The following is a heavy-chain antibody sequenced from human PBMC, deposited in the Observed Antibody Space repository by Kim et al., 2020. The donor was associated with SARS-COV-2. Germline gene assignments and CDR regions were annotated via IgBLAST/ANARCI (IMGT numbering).Heavy chain of an antibody. V-gene: IGHV4-34*01. J-gene: IGHJ5*02. Sequence: SETLSLTCAVYGGSFSAYYWSWIRQPPGKGLEWIGEINHSGSTNYNPSLKSRVTISVDTSKNRFSLRLTSATAADTAVYYCARGPRITMAKGWFDPWGQG. CDR1: GGSFSAYY. CDR3: ARGPRITMAKGWFDP. D-gene: IGHD3-10*01. CDR2: INHSGST.